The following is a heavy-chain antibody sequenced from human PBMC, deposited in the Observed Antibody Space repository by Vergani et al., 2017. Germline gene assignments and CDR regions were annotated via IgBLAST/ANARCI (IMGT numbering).Heavy chain of an antibody. V-gene: IGHV3-23*01. CDR2: ISGNGGST. CDR3: ARDKPETISTVTTSRAFDI. Sequence: EVQLLESGGGLVQPGGSLRLSCAASGFTFSSYAMSWVRQAPGKGLEWVSAISGNGGSTYYADSVKGRFTISRDNSKNTLYLQMNSLRAEDTAVYYCARDKPETISTVTTSRAFDIWGQGTMVTVSS. CDR1: GFTFSSYA. D-gene: IGHD4-17*01. J-gene: IGHJ3*02.